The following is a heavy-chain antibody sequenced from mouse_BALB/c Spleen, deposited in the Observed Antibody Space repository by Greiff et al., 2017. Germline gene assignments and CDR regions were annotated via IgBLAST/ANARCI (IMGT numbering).Heavy chain of an antibody. CDR2: IWAGGST. V-gene: IGHV2-9*02. J-gene: IGHJ4*01. CDR1: GFSLTSYG. Sequence: QVPLQQSGPGLVAPSQSLSITCTVSGFSLTSYGVHWVRQPPGKGLEWLGVIWAGGSTNYNSALISRLSISKDNSKSQVFLKLNSLQTDDTATYYCAKRGHMDYWGQGTSVTVSS. CDR3: AKRGHMDY.